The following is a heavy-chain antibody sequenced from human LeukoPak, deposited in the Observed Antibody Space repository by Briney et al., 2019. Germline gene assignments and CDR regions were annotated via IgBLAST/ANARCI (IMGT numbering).Heavy chain of an antibody. CDR1: GYSISSDYY. J-gene: IGHJ4*02. V-gene: IGHV4-38-2*02. D-gene: IGHD1-26*01. Sequence: SETLSLTCTVSGYSISSDYYWGWVRQPPGKGLEWIGSISHSGRTYYNPSLKSRVTISLDTSKNQFSLRLSSVTAADTAVYYCARPLAATYYFDCWGQGTLVTVSS. CDR2: ISHSGRT. CDR3: ARPLAATYYFDC.